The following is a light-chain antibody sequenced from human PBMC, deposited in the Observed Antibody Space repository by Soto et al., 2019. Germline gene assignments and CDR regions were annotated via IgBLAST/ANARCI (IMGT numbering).Light chain of an antibody. CDR3: QHYNSYSEE. CDR2: LGS. V-gene: IGKV2-28*01. CDR1: QSLLHSNGYNY. J-gene: IGKJ1*01. Sequence: DIVMTQSPLSLPVTPGEPASISCRSSQSLLHSNGYNYLDWYLQKPGQSPQLLIYLGSNRSSGVTDRFSGSGSGTEFTLTISSLQPDDFATYYCQHYNSYSEEFGQGTKVDIK.